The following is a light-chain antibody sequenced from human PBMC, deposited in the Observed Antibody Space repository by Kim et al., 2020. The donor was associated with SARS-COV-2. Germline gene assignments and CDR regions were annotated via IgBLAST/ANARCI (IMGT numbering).Light chain of an antibody. CDR3: QSYDSSLSGDFYV. J-gene: IGLJ1*01. Sequence: QAVVTQPPSVSGAPGQRVTISCTGSSSNIGAGYDVHWYQQLPGTAPKLLIYGNSNRPSGVPDRFSGSKSGTSASLAITGLQAEDEADYYCQSYDSSLSGDFYVCGTGTKVTVL. CDR1: SSNIGAGYD. CDR2: GNS. V-gene: IGLV1-40*01.